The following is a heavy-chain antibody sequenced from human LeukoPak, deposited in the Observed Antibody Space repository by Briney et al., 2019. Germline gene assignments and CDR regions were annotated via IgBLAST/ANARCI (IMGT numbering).Heavy chain of an antibody. CDR2: INAGNGNT. D-gene: IGHD6-13*01. V-gene: IGHV1-3*01. J-gene: IGHJ3*02. CDR1: GYTFTSYA. CDR3: ARGVGIAAAEGIFDI. Sequence: GASVKVSCKASGYTFTSYAMHWVRQAPGQRLEWMGWINAGNGNTKYSQKFQGRVTITRDTSASTAYMELSSLRSEDTVVYYCARGVGIAAAEGIFDIWGQGTMVTVSS.